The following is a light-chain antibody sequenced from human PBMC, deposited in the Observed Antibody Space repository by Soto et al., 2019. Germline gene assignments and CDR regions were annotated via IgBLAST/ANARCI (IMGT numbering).Light chain of an antibody. V-gene: IGKV1-5*01. J-gene: IGKJ4*01. CDR2: DAS. CDR3: QQYNSYPPT. Sequence: DIQMTQSPSTLSASVGDRVTITCRASQSISSWLAWYQQKPGKAPKLLIYDASSLESGVPSRFSGSGSGTEFTLAISSLQPDDFATYYCQQYNSYPPTFGGGTKVEIK. CDR1: QSISSW.